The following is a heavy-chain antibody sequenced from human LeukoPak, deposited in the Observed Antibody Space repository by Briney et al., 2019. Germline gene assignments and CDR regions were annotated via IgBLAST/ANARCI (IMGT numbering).Heavy chain of an antibody. D-gene: IGHD5-12*01. V-gene: IGHV4-34*01. Sequence: SETLSLTCAVYGGSFSGYYWSWIRQPPGKGLEWIGEINHSRSTNYNPSLKSRVTISVDTSKNQFSLKLSSVTAAHTAVYYCARGGIVATLDYFDYWGQGTLVTVSS. CDR3: ARGGIVATLDYFDY. CDR2: INHSRST. CDR1: GGSFSGYY. J-gene: IGHJ4*02.